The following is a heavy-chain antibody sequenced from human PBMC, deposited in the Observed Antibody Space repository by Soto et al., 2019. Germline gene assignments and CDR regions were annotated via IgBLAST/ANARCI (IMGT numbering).Heavy chain of an antibody. Sequence: GWSLRLSCAASGFTFSSYAMHWVRQAPGKGLEWVAVISYDGSNKYYADSVKGRFTISRDNSTNTLYLQMNSLRAEDTAVYYCARDYKMPDILTGSYYYYGMDVWGKGTKV. CDR2: ISYDGSNK. CDR1: GFTFSSYA. D-gene: IGHD3-9*01. V-gene: IGHV3-30-3*01. J-gene: IGHJ6*04. CDR3: ARDYKMPDILTGSYYYYGMDV.